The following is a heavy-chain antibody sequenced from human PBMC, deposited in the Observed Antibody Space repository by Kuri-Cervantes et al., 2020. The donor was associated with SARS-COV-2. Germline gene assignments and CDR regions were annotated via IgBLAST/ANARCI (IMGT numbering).Heavy chain of an antibody. J-gene: IGHJ2*01. V-gene: IGHV1-2*02. D-gene: IGHD3-3*01. Sequence: ASVKVSCKASGYTFTGYYMHWVRQAPGQRLEWMGWINPNSGGTNYAQKFQGRVTMTRDTSISTAYMELSRLRSDDTAVYYCARGYTIFGVVGYFDLWGRGTLVTVSS. CDR2: INPNSGGT. CDR3: ARGYTIFGVVGYFDL. CDR1: GYTFTGYY.